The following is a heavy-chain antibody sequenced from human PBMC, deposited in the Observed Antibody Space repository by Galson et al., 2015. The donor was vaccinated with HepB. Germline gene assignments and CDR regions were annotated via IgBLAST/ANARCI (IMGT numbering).Heavy chain of an antibody. CDR3: ARREYSSSWYGTSPNWFDP. CDR1: GYSFTSYW. J-gene: IGHJ5*02. V-gene: IGHV5-51*03. Sequence: QSGAEVKKPGESLKISCKGSGYSFTSYWIGWVRQMPGKGLEWMGIIYPGDSDTRYSPSFQGQVTISADKSISTAYLQWSSLKASDTAMYYCARREYSSSWYGTSPNWFDPWGQGTLVTVSS. D-gene: IGHD6-13*01. CDR2: IYPGDSDT.